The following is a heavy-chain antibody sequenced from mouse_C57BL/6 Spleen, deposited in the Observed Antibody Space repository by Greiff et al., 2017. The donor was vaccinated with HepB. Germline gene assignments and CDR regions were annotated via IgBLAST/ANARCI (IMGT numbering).Heavy chain of an antibody. Sequence: DVKLVESGGGLVQPGGSLSLSCAASGFTFTDYYMSWVRQPPGKALEWLGFIRNKANGYTTEYSASVKGRFTISRDNSQSILYLQMNALRAEDSATYYCARYSSNSYYAMDYWGQGTSVTVSS. J-gene: IGHJ4*01. D-gene: IGHD2-5*01. CDR1: GFTFTDYY. CDR3: ARYSSNSYYAMDY. CDR2: IRNKANGYTT. V-gene: IGHV7-3*01.